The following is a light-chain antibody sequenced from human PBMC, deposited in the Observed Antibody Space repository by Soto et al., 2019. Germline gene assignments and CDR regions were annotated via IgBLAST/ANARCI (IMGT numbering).Light chain of an antibody. Sequence: EIVLTQSPGTLSLSPGERATLSCRASQSVSSSYLAWYQQKPGQAPRLLIYGASSRATGIPDRFSGSGSGTDFTLTISRLVPEDFAVYYGQQYGSSPLFTFGPGTKVDIK. CDR2: GAS. CDR3: QQYGSSPLFT. V-gene: IGKV3-20*01. J-gene: IGKJ3*01. CDR1: QSVSSSY.